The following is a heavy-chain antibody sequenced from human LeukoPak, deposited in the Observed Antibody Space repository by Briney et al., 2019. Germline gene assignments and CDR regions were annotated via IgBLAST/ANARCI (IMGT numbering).Heavy chain of an antibody. Sequence: GGSLRLSCAASGITFSNFAMMWLRQAPGTGLQWVSTITGYGATFYADSVRGRFTIFRDTSMNTLFLQMNSLGAEDTAVYYCAKGAAAGKVDWFDPWGQGTLVTVYS. CDR3: AKGAAAGKVDWFDP. J-gene: IGHJ5*02. CDR1: GITFSNFA. D-gene: IGHD6-13*01. CDR2: ITGYGAT. V-gene: IGHV3-23*01.